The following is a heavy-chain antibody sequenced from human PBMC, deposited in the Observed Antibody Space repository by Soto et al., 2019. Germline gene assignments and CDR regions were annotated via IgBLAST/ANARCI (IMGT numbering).Heavy chain of an antibody. J-gene: IGHJ4*02. V-gene: IGHV1-2*04. Sequence: QVQLVQSGAEVKKPGASVKVSCKASGYTFTGYYMHWVRQAPGQGLEWMGWINPNSGGTNYAQKFQGWVTMTRDTSISTAYMELSRLRSDDTAVYYCARAQKRYCSGGSCDTLPRYWGQGTLVTVSS. CDR3: ARAQKRYCSGGSCDTLPRY. CDR2: INPNSGGT. CDR1: GYTFTGYY. D-gene: IGHD2-15*01.